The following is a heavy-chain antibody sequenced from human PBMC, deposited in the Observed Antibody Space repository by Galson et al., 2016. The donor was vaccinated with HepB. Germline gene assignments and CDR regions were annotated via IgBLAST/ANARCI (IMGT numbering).Heavy chain of an antibody. CDR2: ISGYNDDT. CDR3: VRDWNYQPDY. D-gene: IGHD1-7*01. V-gene: IGHV1-18*01. Sequence: QSGAEVKEPGASVKVSCKASGYTFSRYGISWMRQAPGQGLEWVAWISGYNDDTQYAQRFQGRVTVTKATTASIAYMELRSLRSVDTAVYFCVRDWNYQPDYWGPGTLVTVSS. CDR1: GYTFSRYG. J-gene: IGHJ4*02.